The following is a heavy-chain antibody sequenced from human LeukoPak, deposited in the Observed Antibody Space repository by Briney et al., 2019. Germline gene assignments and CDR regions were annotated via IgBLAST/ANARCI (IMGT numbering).Heavy chain of an antibody. CDR1: GYTFTGYY. J-gene: IGHJ4*02. Sequence: ASVKVSCKASGYTFTGYYMHWVRHAPGQGLEWMGIINPSGGSTSYAQKFQGRVTMTRDTSTSTVYMELSSLRSEDTAVYYCARDSWGLYGYDYWGQGTLVTVSS. CDR3: ARDSWGLYGYDY. V-gene: IGHV1-46*01. D-gene: IGHD5-18*01. CDR2: INPSGGST.